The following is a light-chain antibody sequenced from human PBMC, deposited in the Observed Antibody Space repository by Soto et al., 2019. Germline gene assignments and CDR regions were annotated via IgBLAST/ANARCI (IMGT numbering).Light chain of an antibody. Sequence: DIVMPQSPGTQSVSPGERGPLSCRASQSVGTNLAWYQQRPGQAPRLLVYGASTRASGIPPRFSGSGSGTQFTLTISSLEPEDAAVYYCQQSSNWPPITFGQGTRLEIK. J-gene: IGKJ5*01. V-gene: IGKV3-15*01. CDR3: QQSSNWPPIT. CDR1: QSVGTN. CDR2: GAS.